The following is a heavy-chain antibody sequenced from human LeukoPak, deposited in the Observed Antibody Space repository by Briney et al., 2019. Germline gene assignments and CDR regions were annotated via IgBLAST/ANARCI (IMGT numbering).Heavy chain of an antibody. J-gene: IGHJ4*02. Sequence: PGGSLRLSCAASGFTFRTYAMAWVRQAPGKGLEWVSTISNSGGSTYYADSVKGRFTISRDNAKNTLYLQMNSLRVEDTAVYYCARRTAAAVEVFDSWGQGTLVTVSS. CDR3: ARRTAAAVEVFDS. V-gene: IGHV3-23*01. D-gene: IGHD6-13*01. CDR1: GFTFRTYA. CDR2: ISNSGGST.